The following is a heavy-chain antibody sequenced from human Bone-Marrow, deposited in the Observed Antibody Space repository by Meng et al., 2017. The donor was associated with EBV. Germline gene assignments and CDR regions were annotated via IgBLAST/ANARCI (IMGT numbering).Heavy chain of an antibody. CDR1: EFALSTSGVG. J-gene: IGHJ5*02. Sequence: LRESWPTRVKPTQTLTLTGNLSEFALSTSGVGGERISQPQGKAREWLALMYWDDDKRYSTSPKSRLTITKETSKNQVVLTMTNMDPVDTATYYCAHSLEAAAGVAWGQGTLVTVSS. CDR3: AHSLEAAAGVA. V-gene: IGHV2-5*02. CDR2: MYWDDDK. D-gene: IGHD6-13*01.